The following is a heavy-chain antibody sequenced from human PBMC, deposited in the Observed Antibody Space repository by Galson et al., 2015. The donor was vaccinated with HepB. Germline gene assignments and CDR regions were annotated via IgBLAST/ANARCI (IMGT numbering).Heavy chain of an antibody. D-gene: IGHD6-19*01. CDR1: GGSISSSSYY. J-gene: IGHJ5*02. CDR3: VVGWYAENENWFDP. Sequence: SETLSLTCTVSGGSISSSSYYWGWIRQPPGKGLEWIGSIYYSGSTYYNPSLKSRVTISVDTSKNQFSLKLSSVTAADTAVYYCVVGWYAENENWFDPWGQGTLVTVSS. V-gene: IGHV4-39*01. CDR2: IYYSGST.